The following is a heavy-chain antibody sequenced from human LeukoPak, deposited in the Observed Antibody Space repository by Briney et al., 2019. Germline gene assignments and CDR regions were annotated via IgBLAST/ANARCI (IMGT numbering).Heavy chain of an antibody. D-gene: IGHD3-10*01. CDR1: GGSVSSDIYY. J-gene: IGHJ6*02. V-gene: IGHV4-61*01. CDR3: ARERRFGPYYYVMDV. Sequence: PSETLSLTCTVSGGSVSSDIYYWTWIRQPPGKGLEWIGYFYYNGNTNYNPSLKSRVIISVDTSKNQFSLKLSSVTAADTAVYYCARERRFGPYYYVMDVWGQGTTVTV. CDR2: FYYNGNT.